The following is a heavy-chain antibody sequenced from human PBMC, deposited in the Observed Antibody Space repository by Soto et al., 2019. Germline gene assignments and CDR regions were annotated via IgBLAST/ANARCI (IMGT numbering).Heavy chain of an antibody. V-gene: IGHV4-59*01. Sequence: QVRLQESGPKLVKPSETLSLTCTVSGGSISSYYWSWIRQPPGKGLEWIAHIYYSGSTSYNSSLKSRVTVSVDRSKSQLSLKLSSVTAADTAVDYCARVRDCSGGTCYSWLFEPWGQGTLVTVSS. CDR3: ARVRDCSGGTCYSWLFEP. J-gene: IGHJ5*02. CDR2: IYYSGST. CDR1: GGSISSYY. D-gene: IGHD2-15*01.